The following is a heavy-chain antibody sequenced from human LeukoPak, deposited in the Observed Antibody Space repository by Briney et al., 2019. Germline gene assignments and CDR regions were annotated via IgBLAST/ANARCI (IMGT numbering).Heavy chain of an antibody. Sequence: PGRSLRLSCAASGFTFNSYGMHWVRQTPGKGLEWVALLSYDGTNKYYADSVKGRFTISRDNSKNTVYLQVNSLRAEDTAVYYCAKSLGDYYGSVVDYDYHYYGMDVWGKGTTVTVSS. J-gene: IGHJ6*04. CDR1: GFTFNSYG. CDR2: LSYDGTNK. CDR3: AKSLGDYYGSVVDYDYHYYGMDV. D-gene: IGHD3-10*01. V-gene: IGHV3-30*18.